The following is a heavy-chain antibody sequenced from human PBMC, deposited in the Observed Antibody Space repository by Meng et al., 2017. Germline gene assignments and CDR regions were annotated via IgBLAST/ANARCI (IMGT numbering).Heavy chain of an antibody. CDR1: GFNFSSYW. CDR3: TTYFFTQYYFDY. D-gene: IGHD2/OR15-2a*01. V-gene: IGHV3/OR16-14*01. CDR2: INSDGSST. Sequence: EVQLVGSGGCLVQPGGSLSISCAASGFNFSSYWMHWVRQSPGKGLVCVSRINSDGSSTSYADSLKGQFTISRDNAKNTLYLQMNSLKTEDTAVYYCTTYFFTQYYFDYWGQGTLVTVSS. J-gene: IGHJ4*02.